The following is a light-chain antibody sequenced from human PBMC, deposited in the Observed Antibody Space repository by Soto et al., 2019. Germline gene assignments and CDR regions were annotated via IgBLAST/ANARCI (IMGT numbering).Light chain of an antibody. CDR1: SSDVGSYNL. Sequence: QSVLTQPASVSGSPGQSITISCTGTSSDVGSYNLFSWYQQHPGKAPKLMIYEGSKRPLGVYNRFSGYKSGNTASLTISGLQAEDEADYYCCSYAGSSTYVFGTGTKLTVL. CDR2: EGS. CDR3: CSYAGSSTYV. J-gene: IGLJ1*01. V-gene: IGLV2-23*01.